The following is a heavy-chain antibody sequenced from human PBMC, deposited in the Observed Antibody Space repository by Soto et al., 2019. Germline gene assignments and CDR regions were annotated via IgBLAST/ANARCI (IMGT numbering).Heavy chain of an antibody. CDR3: AKGAIGRLDY. V-gene: IGHV3-23*01. D-gene: IGHD1-26*01. CDR1: GFTFSNYA. Sequence: DVQLLDSGGGLVQPGRSLRLSCAASGFTFSNYAMSWVRQAPGKGLEWVSTIRASGVTTFYADSARGRFTISRDNSKHTLSLQMNSLTADDTAIYYCAKGAIGRLDYWGQGTLVTVSS. CDR2: IRASGVTT. J-gene: IGHJ4*02.